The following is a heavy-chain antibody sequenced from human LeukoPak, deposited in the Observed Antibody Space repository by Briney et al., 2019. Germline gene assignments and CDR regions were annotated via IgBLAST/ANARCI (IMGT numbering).Heavy chain of an antibody. J-gene: IGHJ4*02. CDR1: GYSFTSYW. D-gene: IGHD2-8*01. CDR3: ATLYCTNGVCSDFDY. CDR2: IYPGDSDT. Sequence: GESLKISCKGSGYSFTSYWIGWVRQMPGKGLEWMGIIYPGDSDTRYSPSFQGQVTISADKSISTAYLQWSSLKASDTAMYYCATLYCTNGVCSDFDYWGQGTLVTVSS. V-gene: IGHV5-51*01.